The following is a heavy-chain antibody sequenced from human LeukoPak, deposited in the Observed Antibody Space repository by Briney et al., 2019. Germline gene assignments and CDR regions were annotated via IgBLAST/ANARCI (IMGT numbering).Heavy chain of an antibody. CDR2: ISAYNGNT. CDR1: GYTFTNYG. Sequence: AASVKVSCKASGYTFTNYGISWVRQAPGQGLEWMGWISAYNGNTNYAQKLQGRVTMTTDTSTSTAYMELRSLRSDDTAVYYCARAVYGGNSEWFDPWGQGTLVTVSS. CDR3: ARAVYGGNSEWFDP. J-gene: IGHJ5*02. V-gene: IGHV1-18*01. D-gene: IGHD4-23*01.